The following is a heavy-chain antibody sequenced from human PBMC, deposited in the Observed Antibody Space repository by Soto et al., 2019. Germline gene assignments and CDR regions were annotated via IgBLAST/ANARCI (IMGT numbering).Heavy chain of an antibody. CDR1: GASFSGYY. D-gene: IGHD3-9*01. CDR2: INHSGST. CDR3: ARGAEYDILTGYPYYYYYGMDV. V-gene: IGHV4-34*01. J-gene: IGHJ6*02. Sequence: ETLSPTCSVYGASFSGYYWSWIRQPPGKGLEWIGEINHSGSTNYNPSLKSRVTISVDTSKNQFSLKLSSVTAADTAVYYCARGAEYDILTGYPYYYYYGMDVWGQGTTVTVYS.